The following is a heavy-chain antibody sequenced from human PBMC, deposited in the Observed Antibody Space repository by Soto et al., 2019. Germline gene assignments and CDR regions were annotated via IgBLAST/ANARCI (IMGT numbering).Heavy chain of an antibody. D-gene: IGHD6-6*01. V-gene: IGHV1-2*04. CDR2: INPNSGGT. Sequence: GASVKVSFKASGYTFTGYYMHWLRQAPGQGLEWMGWINPNSGGTNYAQKFQGWVTMTRDTSISTAYMELSRLRSDDTAVYYCARDSIAARRVYGMDVWGQGTTVTVSS. CDR1: GYTFTGYY. CDR3: ARDSIAARRVYGMDV. J-gene: IGHJ6*02.